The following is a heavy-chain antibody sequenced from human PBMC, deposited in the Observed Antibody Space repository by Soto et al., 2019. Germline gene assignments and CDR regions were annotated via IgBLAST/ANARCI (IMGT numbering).Heavy chain of an antibody. Sequence: GGSLRLSCSASGFTFSSYAMSWVRQAPGKGLEWVSAISGSGGSTYYADSVKGRFTISRDNSKNTLYLQMNSLRAEDTAVYYCAKLRMMVPDAFDIWGQGTMVTVSS. CDR3: AKLRMMVPDAFDI. CDR1: GFTFSSYA. D-gene: IGHD3-16*01. V-gene: IGHV3-23*01. CDR2: ISGSGGST. J-gene: IGHJ3*02.